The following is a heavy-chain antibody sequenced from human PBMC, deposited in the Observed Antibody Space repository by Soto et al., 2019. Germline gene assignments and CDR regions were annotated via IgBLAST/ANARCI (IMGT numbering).Heavy chain of an antibody. CDR3: ARDPGFYYDSSGYFKGSIDAFDI. CDR2: ISSSSSTI. D-gene: IGHD3-22*01. V-gene: IGHV3-48*01. CDR1: GFTFSSYS. J-gene: IGHJ3*02. Sequence: PGGSLRLSCAASGFTFSSYSMNWVRQAPGKGLEWVSYISSSSSTIYYADSVKGRFTISRDNAKNSLYLQMNSLRAEDTAVYYCARDPGFYYDSSGYFKGSIDAFDIWGQGTMVTVSS.